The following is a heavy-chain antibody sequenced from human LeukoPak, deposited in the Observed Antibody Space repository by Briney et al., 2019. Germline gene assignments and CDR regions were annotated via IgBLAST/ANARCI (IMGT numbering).Heavy chain of an antibody. CDR1: GGSISSGGYY. V-gene: IGHV4-31*03. J-gene: IGHJ4*02. D-gene: IGHD3-22*01. CDR2: IYYSGSS. CDR3: ATYYDSSGYYPYYFDY. Sequence: PSETLSLTCTVSGGSISSGGYYWSWIRQHPGKGLEWMGYIYYSGSSYYNPSLKSRVTISVDTSKNQFSLKLSSVTAADTAVYYCATYYDSSGYYPYYFDYWGQGTLVTVSS.